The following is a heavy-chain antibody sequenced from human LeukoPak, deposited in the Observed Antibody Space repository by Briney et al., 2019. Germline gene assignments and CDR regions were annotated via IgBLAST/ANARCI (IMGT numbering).Heavy chain of an antibody. CDR3: AREASSSSWYPPYYYYYYMDV. J-gene: IGHJ6*03. CDR2: ISSSGSTI. D-gene: IGHD6-13*01. CDR1: GFTFSSYS. V-gene: IGHV3-48*04. Sequence: GGSLRLSCAASGFTFSSYSMNWVRQAPGKGLEWVSYISSSGSTIHYADSVKGRFTISRDNAKNSLYLQMNSLRAEDTAVYYCAREASSSSWYPPYYYYYYMDVWGKGTTVTISS.